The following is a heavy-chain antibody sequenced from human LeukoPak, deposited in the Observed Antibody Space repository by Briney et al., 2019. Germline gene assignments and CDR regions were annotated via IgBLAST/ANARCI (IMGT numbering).Heavy chain of an antibody. Sequence: ASVKVSCKASGGTFSNYAISWVRQAPGQGLEWMGWINPNSGGTNYAQKFQGRVTMTRDTSISTAYMELSRLRSDDTAVYYCATGPSGYFDYWGQGTLVTVSS. CDR3: ATGPSGYFDY. J-gene: IGHJ4*02. CDR1: GGTFSNYA. CDR2: INPNSGGT. V-gene: IGHV1-2*02. D-gene: IGHD1-14*01.